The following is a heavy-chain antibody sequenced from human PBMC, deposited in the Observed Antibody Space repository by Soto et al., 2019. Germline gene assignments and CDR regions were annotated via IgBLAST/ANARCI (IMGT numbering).Heavy chain of an antibody. J-gene: IGHJ6*02. V-gene: IGHV3-23*01. D-gene: IGHD6-6*01. CDR2: ISGSGGST. CDR3: AKDGGFIPVAEVGQLAAYYYGMDG. CDR1: GFTFSSYA. Sequence: GGSLRLSCAASGFTFSSYAMSWVRQAPGKGLEWVSAISGSGGSTYYADSVKGRFTISRDNSKNTLYLQMNSLRAEDTAVYYCAKDGGFIPVAEVGQLAAYYYGMDGWGQGTTVTVSS.